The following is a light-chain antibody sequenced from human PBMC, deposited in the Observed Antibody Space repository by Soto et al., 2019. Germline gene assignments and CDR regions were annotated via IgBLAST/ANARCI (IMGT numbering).Light chain of an antibody. CDR2: DAS. CDR1: QDISNY. CDR3: QQYENLPFT. J-gene: IGKJ4*01. V-gene: IGKV1-33*01. Sequence: DIQMTQSPSSLSASVGDRVTLTCQASQDISNYLNWYQQEPGKAPKFLIHDASNLETVEPSRFSGSGSGTDFTFTSSSLQPEDIATYYCQQYENLPFTFGGGTKVEIK.